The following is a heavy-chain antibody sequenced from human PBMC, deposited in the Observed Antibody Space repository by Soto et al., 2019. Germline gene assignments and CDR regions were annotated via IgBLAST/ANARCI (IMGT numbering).Heavy chain of an antibody. D-gene: IGHD1-1*01. CDR1: GYSFTSYW. CDR2: IYPGDSDT. V-gene: IGHV5-51*01. J-gene: IGHJ3*02. CDR3: ATLERIVGDNARYDFEI. Sequence: PGESLKISCKGSGYSFTSYWIGWVRQMPGKGLEWMGIIYPGDSDTRYSPSFQGQVTISADKSISTAYLQWSSLKASDTAMYYCATLERIVGDNARYDFEIWGQGTLVTVSS.